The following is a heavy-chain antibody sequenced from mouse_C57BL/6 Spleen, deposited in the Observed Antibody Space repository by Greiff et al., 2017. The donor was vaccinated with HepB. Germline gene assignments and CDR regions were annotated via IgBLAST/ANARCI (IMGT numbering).Heavy chain of an antibody. J-gene: IGHJ1*03. CDR1: GYSFTGYY. Sequence: EVKLQQSGPELVKPGASVKISCKASGYSFTGYYMNWVKQSPEKSLEWIGEINPSTGGTTYNQKFKAKATLTVDKSSSTAYMQLKSLTSEDSAVYYCARGLRQYFDVWGTGTTVTVSS. D-gene: IGHD2-2*01. CDR2: INPSTGGT. CDR3: ARGLRQYFDV. V-gene: IGHV1-42*01.